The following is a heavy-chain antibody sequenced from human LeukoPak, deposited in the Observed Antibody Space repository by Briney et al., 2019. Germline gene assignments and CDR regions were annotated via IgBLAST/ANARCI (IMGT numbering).Heavy chain of an antibody. V-gene: IGHV3-23*01. Sequence: ESGGSLRLSCAASGFTFSSYAMSWVRQAPGKGLEWASAISGSGGSTYYADSVKGRFTISRDNSKNTLYLQMNSLRAEDTAVYYCAKDFCTNGVCYAFDYWGQGTLATVSS. CDR1: GFTFSSYA. CDR2: ISGSGGST. J-gene: IGHJ4*02. D-gene: IGHD2-8*01. CDR3: AKDFCTNGVCYAFDY.